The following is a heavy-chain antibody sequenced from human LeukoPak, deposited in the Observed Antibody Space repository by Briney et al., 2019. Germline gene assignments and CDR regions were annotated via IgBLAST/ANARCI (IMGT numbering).Heavy chain of an antibody. J-gene: IGHJ4*02. Sequence: GGSLRLSCVASGFTVSSYYVSWVRQAPGKGLEWVSVIYSGGSTYYADSVEGRSTVSRDNPKNTLYLEMKSLRADDTAVYYCARDLHPRLTGYFDYWGQGTVVTVSS. CDR2: IYSGGST. D-gene: IGHD3-16*01. CDR3: ARDLHPRLTGYFDY. CDR1: GFTVSSYY. V-gene: IGHV3-53*01.